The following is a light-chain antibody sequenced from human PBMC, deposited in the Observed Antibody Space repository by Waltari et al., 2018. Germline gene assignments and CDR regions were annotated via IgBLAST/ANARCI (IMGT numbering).Light chain of an antibody. CDR3: QQYGSSPLS. Sequence: ESVLTQSPGTLSLSPGERATLSCRASQSISSYLAWYQQKPGQAPRLLIYGGSSRATGIPDRFSGSVSGTDFTLTISRLEPEDFAVYYYQQYGSSPLSFGGGTKVEIK. V-gene: IGKV3-20*01. CDR2: GGS. CDR1: QSISSY. J-gene: IGKJ4*01.